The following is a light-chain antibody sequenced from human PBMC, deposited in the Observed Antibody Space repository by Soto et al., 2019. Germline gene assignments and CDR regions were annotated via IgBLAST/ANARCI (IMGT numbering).Light chain of an antibody. CDR3: QQYTGPPTT. V-gene: IGKV3-20*01. CDR1: HTVSSNY. Sequence: EIVMTQSPATLSVSPGERATLSCRASHTVSSNYLAWCQQRPGQAPRLLIYGASTRAAGIPDRFSGSGSGTDFTLTITRLEPEDSAVYFCQQYTGPPTTFGQGTRLEIK. J-gene: IGKJ5*01. CDR2: GAS.